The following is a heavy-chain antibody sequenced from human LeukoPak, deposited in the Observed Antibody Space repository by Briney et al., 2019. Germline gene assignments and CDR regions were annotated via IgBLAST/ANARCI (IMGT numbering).Heavy chain of an antibody. CDR1: GFTFSNYG. CDR2: IWYDGSNK. V-gene: IGHV3-33*01. D-gene: IGHD2-15*01. J-gene: IGHJ4*02. CDR3: ARVSGSSVRDQFDY. Sequence: PGGSLRLSCAASGFTFSNYGMHWVRQAPGKGLEWAAVIWYDGSNKYYADSVKGRFTISRDNYKNTLYLQMNSLRVEDTAVYYCARVSGSSVRDQFDYWGQGTLVTVSS.